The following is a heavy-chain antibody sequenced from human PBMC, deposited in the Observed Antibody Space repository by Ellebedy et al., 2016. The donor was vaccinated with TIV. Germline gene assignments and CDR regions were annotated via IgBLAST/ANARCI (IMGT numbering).Heavy chain of an antibody. CDR2: ISSSSSYI. D-gene: IGHD1-26*01. V-gene: IGHV3-21*01. J-gene: IGHJ4*02. Sequence: GESLKISCAASGFTLSSYSMNWVRQAPGKGLEWVSSISSSSSYIYYADSVKGRFTISRDNAKNSLYLQMNSLRAEDTAVYYCARDSGSYYADYWGQGTLVTVSS. CDR1: GFTLSSYS. CDR3: ARDSGSYYADY.